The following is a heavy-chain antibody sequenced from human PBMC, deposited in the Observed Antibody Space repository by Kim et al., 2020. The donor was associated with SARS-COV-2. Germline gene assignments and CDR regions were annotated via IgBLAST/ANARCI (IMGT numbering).Heavy chain of an antibody. V-gene: IGHV3-30*18. Sequence: GGSLRLSCAASGFTFSSYGMHWVRQAPGKGLEWVAVISYDGSNKYYADSVKGRFTISRDNSKNTLYLQMNSLRAEDTAVYYCAKDLDGGNSQEVPWDWGQGTLVTVSS. CDR1: GFTFSSYG. CDR2: ISYDGSNK. J-gene: IGHJ4*02. CDR3: AKDLDGGNSQEVPWD. D-gene: IGHD2-21*02.